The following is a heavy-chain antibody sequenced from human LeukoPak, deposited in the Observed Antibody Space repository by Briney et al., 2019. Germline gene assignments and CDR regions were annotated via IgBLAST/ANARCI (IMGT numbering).Heavy chain of an antibody. CDR2: ISSSGSTI. V-gene: IGHV3-48*03. CDR1: GFTFSSYE. J-gene: IGHJ5*02. CDR3: ARDRSISWFDP. D-gene: IGHD3-3*02. Sequence: PGGSLRLSCAASGFTFSSYEMNWVRQAPGKGLEWVSYISSSGSTIYYADSVKGRFTISRDNSKNTLYLQMNSLRAEDTAVYYCARDRSISWFDPWGQGTLVTVSS.